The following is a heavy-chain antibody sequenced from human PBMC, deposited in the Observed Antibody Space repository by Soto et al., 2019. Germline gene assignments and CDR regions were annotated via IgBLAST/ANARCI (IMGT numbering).Heavy chain of an antibody. V-gene: IGHV4-59*08. CDR2: IYYSGST. Sequence: PSETLSLTCTVSGGSISRYYWSWIRQPPGKGLEWIGYIYYSGSTNYSPSLKSRVTISVDTSKNQFSLKLSSVTAADTAVYYCARHIVGATKNYFDYWGQGTLVTVSS. J-gene: IGHJ4*02. CDR3: ARHIVGATKNYFDY. D-gene: IGHD1-26*01. CDR1: GGSISRYY.